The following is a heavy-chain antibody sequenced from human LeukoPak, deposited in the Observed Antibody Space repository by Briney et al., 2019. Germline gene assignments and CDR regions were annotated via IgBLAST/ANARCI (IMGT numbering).Heavy chain of an antibody. V-gene: IGHV3-30*18. CDR1: GFTFSSYG. D-gene: IGHD6-13*01. CDR3: AKELYSTTWFDY. CDR2: ISYDGTNK. J-gene: IGHJ5*01. Sequence: GGSLRLSCAASGFTFSSYGRHWVRQAPGKGLEWVAVISYDGTNKFYADSVKGRFTISRDNSKNTLFLQMNSLRAGDTAVYYCAKELYSTTWFDYWGQGTLVTVSS.